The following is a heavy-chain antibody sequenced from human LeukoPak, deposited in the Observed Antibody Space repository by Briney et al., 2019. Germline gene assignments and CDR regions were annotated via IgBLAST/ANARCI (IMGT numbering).Heavy chain of an antibody. CDR1: GFTFSSYS. J-gene: IGHJ4*02. V-gene: IGHV3-21*01. Sequence: GGSLRLSCAASGFTFSSYSMNWVRQAPGKGLEWVSSISSSSSYIYYADSVKGRFTISRDNAKNSLYLQMNSLRAGDTAVYYCARDNGDAAFDYWGQGTLVTVSS. CDR2: ISSSSSYI. D-gene: IGHD4-17*01. CDR3: ARDNGDAAFDY.